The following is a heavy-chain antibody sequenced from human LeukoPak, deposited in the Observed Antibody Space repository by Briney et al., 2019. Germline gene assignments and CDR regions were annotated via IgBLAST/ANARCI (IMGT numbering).Heavy chain of an antibody. J-gene: IGHJ5*02. CDR1: GFTFSSYA. Sequence: GGSLRLSCAASGFTFSSYAMSWVRQAPGKGLEWVSAISGSGGSTYYADSVKGRFTISRDNSKNTLYLQMNSLRAEDTAVYYCAKHRYYYGSGPSSWSWFDPWGQGTLVTVSS. CDR2: ISGSGGST. D-gene: IGHD3-10*01. CDR3: AKHRYYYGSGPSSWSWFDP. V-gene: IGHV3-23*01.